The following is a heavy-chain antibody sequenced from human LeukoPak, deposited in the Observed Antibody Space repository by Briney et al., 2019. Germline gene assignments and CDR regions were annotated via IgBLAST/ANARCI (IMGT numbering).Heavy chain of an antibody. V-gene: IGHV3-23*01. CDR1: GFTFSSYA. D-gene: IGHD2-15*01. J-gene: IGHJ6*02. CDR3: AKGCAIPVVVVAASLYYYYYGMDV. Sequence: GGSLRLSCAASGFTFSSYAMSWVRQAPGKGLEWVSAISGSGGSTYYADSVKGRFTISRDNSKNTLYLQMNSLRAEDTAVYYCAKGCAIPVVVVAASLYYYYYGMDVWGQGTTVTVSS. CDR2: ISGSGGST.